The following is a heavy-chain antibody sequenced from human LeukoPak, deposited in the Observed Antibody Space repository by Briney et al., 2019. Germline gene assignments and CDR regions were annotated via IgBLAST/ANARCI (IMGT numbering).Heavy chain of an antibody. D-gene: IGHD2-2*02. CDR2: IYYSGST. J-gene: IGHJ3*02. Sequence: SETLSLTCTVSGGSISSSNYYWGWIRQPPGKGLEWIGSIYYSGSTYYNPSLKSRVTISVDTSKNQFSLKLNSVTAADTAVYYCASYDCSSTSCYKAAFDIWGQGTMVTVSS. V-gene: IGHV4-39*01. CDR3: ASYDCSSTSCYKAAFDI. CDR1: GGSISSSNYY.